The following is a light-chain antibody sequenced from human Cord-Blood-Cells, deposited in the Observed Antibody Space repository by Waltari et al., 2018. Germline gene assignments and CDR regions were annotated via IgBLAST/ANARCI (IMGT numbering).Light chain of an antibody. V-gene: IGKV1-8*01. Sequence: AIRMTQSPSSFSASTGDRVTITCRASQGISSYLAWYQQKPGKAPKLLIYAASTLQSGVPSRFSGSGSGTDFTLTISCLQSEDFATYYCQQYYRGYSFGQGTKLDIK. CDR2: AAS. CDR1: QGISSY. CDR3: QQYYRGYS. J-gene: IGKJ2*03.